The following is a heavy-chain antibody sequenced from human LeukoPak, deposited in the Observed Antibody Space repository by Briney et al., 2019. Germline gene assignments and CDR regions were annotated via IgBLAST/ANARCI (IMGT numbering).Heavy chain of an antibody. CDR2: ISSSSSYI. CDR3: ARDLRHPPTPDYYGSGSANGY. CDR1: GFTFSSYS. V-gene: IGHV3-21*01. D-gene: IGHD3-10*01. Sequence: PGGSLRLSCAASGFTFSSYSMNWVRQAPGKGLEWVSSISSSSSYIYYADSVKGRFTISRDNAKNSLYLQMNSLRAEDTAVYYCARDLRHPPTPDYYGSGSANGYWGQGTLVTVSS. J-gene: IGHJ4*02.